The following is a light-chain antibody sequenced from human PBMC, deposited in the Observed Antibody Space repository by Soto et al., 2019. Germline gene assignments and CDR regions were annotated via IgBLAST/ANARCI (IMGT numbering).Light chain of an antibody. V-gene: IGKV1-5*01. J-gene: IGKJ1*01. CDR3: QQYNSYRT. CDR2: DAS. CDR1: QSISSR. Sequence: DIQMTQSPSTLSASVGDRVTITCRASQSISSRLAWYQQKPGKAPKLLIYDASSVESGVQSRFSGSGSGTEFTLTISSLQPDDFATYYCQQYNSYRTFGQGTKVDIK.